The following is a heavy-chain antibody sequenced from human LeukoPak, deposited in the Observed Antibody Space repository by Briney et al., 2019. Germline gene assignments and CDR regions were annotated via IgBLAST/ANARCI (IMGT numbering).Heavy chain of an antibody. D-gene: IGHD3-22*01. CDR1: GFTVSSNY. Sequence: GGSLRLSCAASGFTVSSNYMSWVRQAPGKGLEWVSVIYSGGSTYYADSVKGRFTISRDNSKNTLYLQMNSLRAEDTAVYYCAKRYYYDSSGYSTGAFDIWGQGTMVTVSS. CDR3: AKRYYYDSSGYSTGAFDI. CDR2: IYSGGST. V-gene: IGHV3-53*01. J-gene: IGHJ3*02.